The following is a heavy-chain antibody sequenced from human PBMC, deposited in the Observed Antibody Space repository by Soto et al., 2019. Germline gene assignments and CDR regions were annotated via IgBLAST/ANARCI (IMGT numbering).Heavy chain of an antibody. J-gene: IGHJ4*02. CDR3: ASLDGYTEDY. D-gene: IGHD5-12*01. Sequence: QVQLLQSGAEVKKPGSSVKVSCKTSGGTFYSYAVHWVRQAPGQGLEWMGGIIPSLGTADYPQKFQGRLTITADDSTGTAFLEMRRLQSDDTAVYYCASLDGYTEDYWCQGSLVAVSS. V-gene: IGHV1-69*01. CDR2: IIPSLGTA. CDR1: GGTFYSYA.